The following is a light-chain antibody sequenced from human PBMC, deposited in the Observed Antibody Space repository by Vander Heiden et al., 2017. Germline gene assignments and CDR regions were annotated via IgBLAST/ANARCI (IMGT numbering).Light chain of an antibody. CDR3: QQLDSYPRVT. Sequence: DIQLTQPPSFLSASVGDRVIITCRASQGISTYLAWYQQRPGKAPKLLIYAASTLQSGVPSRFSGSGSGTEFTLTINSLQPEDFATYYCQQLDSYPRVTFGPGTKVDI. V-gene: IGKV1-9*01. CDR1: QGISTY. J-gene: IGKJ3*01. CDR2: AAS.